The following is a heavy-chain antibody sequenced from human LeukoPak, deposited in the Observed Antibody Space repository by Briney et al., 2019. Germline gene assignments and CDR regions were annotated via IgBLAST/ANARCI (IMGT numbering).Heavy chain of an antibody. J-gene: IGHJ4*02. CDR1: GFTFSSYG. V-gene: IGHV3-23*01. CDR2: ISGSGGST. CDR3: AKDRSSSSSWYNY. D-gene: IGHD6-13*01. Sequence: GGSLRLSCAASGFTFSSYGLTWVRQAPGKGLEWVSNISGSGGSTYYADSVKGRFTISRDNSKNTLYLQMNSLRAEDTAVYYCAKDRSSSSSWYNYWGQGTLVTVSS.